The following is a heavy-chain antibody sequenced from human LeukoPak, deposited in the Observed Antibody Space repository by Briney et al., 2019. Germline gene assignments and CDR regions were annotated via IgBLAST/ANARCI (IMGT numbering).Heavy chain of an antibody. CDR3: ARARAAALLRLHFDY. Sequence: SETLSLTCAVYGGSFSGYYWSWSRQPPGKGLEWIGEINHSVRTNYNPSLKSRVTISVDTSKNQFSLKLSSVTAADTAVYYCARARAAALLRLHFDYWGQGTLVTVSS. J-gene: IGHJ4*02. CDR1: GGSFSGYY. D-gene: IGHD6-13*01. V-gene: IGHV4-34*01. CDR2: INHSVRT.